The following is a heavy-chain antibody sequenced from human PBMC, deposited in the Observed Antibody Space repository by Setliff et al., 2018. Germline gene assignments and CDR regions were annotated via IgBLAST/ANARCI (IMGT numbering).Heavy chain of an antibody. CDR2: IYYSGST. Sequence: SETLSLTCAVYGGSFSGYYWSWIRQPPGKRLEWIGYIYYSGSTNYNPSLESRVTISVDTSKNQFSLRLDSATAADTAVYYCARLRGAFDYWGQGTLVTVSS. CDR1: GGSFSGYY. J-gene: IGHJ4*02. CDR3: ARLRGAFDY. D-gene: IGHD3-16*01. V-gene: IGHV4-59*01.